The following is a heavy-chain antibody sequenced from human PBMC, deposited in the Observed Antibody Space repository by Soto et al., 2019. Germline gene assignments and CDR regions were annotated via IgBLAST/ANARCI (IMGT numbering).Heavy chain of an antibody. CDR2: ISGSGGST. D-gene: IGHD4-4*01. Sequence: PGWSLRLFCASSVFTFSSYAMSWVRQAPGKGLEWVSAISGSGGSTYYADSVKGRFTISRDNSKNTLYLQMNSLRAEDTAVYYCAKLRDDYNYSPFDYWGQGTLVTVSS. CDR1: VFTFSSYA. CDR3: AKLRDDYNYSPFDY. V-gene: IGHV3-23*01. J-gene: IGHJ4*02.